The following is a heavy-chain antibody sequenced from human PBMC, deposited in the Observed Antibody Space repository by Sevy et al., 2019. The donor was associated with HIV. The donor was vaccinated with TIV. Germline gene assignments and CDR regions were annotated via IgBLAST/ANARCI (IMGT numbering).Heavy chain of an antibody. CDR3: ATDLFSSSSADVFDI. Sequence: GGSLRLSCAASGFTFSTYWMNWVRQAPGKGLEWVANIKQDGSGKNYVDSVKGRFTISRDNARNSLFLELNSLKVEETAVNYCATDLFSSSSADVFDIWGQGTMVTVSS. CDR1: GFTFSTYW. CDR2: IKQDGSGK. V-gene: IGHV3-7*01. J-gene: IGHJ3*02. D-gene: IGHD6-6*01.